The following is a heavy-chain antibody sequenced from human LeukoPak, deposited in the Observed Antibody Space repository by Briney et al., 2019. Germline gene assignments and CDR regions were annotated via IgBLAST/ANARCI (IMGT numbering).Heavy chain of an antibody. CDR3: ATDGLWFGETFDY. Sequence: GGSLRLSCAASGFTFSSYAMSWVRQAPGKGLEWVSAISGSGGSTYYADSVKGRFTISRDNSKNTLYLQMNSLRAEDTAVYYCATDGLWFGETFDYLGQGTLVTVSS. CDR1: GFTFSSYA. D-gene: IGHD3-10*01. J-gene: IGHJ4*02. V-gene: IGHV3-23*01. CDR2: ISGSGGST.